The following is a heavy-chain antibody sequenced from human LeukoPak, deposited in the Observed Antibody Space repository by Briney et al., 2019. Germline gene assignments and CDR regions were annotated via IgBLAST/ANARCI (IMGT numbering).Heavy chain of an antibody. J-gene: IGHJ4*02. Sequence: GSLRLSCAASGFTFSSYSMNWVRQAPGKGLEWVSSISSSSSYIYYADSVKGRFTISRDNAKNSLYLQMNSLRAEDTAVYYCAKGSGDYYDSSGYYGWGQGTLVTVSS. CDR2: ISSSSSYI. CDR1: GFTFSSYS. V-gene: IGHV3-21*01. CDR3: AKGSGDYYDSSGYYG. D-gene: IGHD3-22*01.